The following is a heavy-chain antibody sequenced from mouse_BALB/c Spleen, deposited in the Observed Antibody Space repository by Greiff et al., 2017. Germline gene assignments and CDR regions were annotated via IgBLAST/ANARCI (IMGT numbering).Heavy chain of an antibody. CDR2: ISSGGSYT. J-gene: IGHJ2*01. CDR3: ATLLRSHFDY. V-gene: IGHV5-6*01. CDR1: GFTFSSYG. D-gene: IGHD1-1*01. Sequence: EVQVVESGGDLVKPGGSLKLSCAASGFTFSSYGMSWVRQTPDKRLEWVATISSGGSYTYYPDSVKWRFTISRDNAKNTLYLQMSSLKSEDTAMYYCATLLRSHFDYWGQGTTLTVSS.